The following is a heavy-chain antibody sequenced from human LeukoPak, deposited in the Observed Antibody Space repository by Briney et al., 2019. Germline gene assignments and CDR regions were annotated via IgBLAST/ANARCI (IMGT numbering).Heavy chain of an antibody. J-gene: IGHJ4*02. CDR2: IQYDGSNK. D-gene: IGHD3-3*01. CDR1: GFTFSSYG. CDR3: AKITIFAVGINY. Sequence: GGSLRLSCAASGFTFSSYGMHWVRQAPGKGLECVAFIQYDGSNKYYTDSVKGRFTIPRDNSKNTLYLQMNSLRPEDTAVYYCAKITIFAVGINYWGQGTLVTVSS. V-gene: IGHV3-30*02.